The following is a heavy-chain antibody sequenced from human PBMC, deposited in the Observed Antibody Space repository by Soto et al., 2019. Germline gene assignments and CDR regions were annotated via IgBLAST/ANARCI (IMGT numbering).Heavy chain of an antibody. D-gene: IGHD3-3*01. Sequence: PGGSLRLSCVASGFTFEYQAMHWVRQAPGKGLEWVSGISWKGDRVGYADSVKGRFTISRDNAKNSLVLQMNSLRAEDTAFYFCVRDTYYDFWSGPGGPFDLWGPGTMVTVSS. V-gene: IGHV3-9*01. CDR2: ISWKGDRV. J-gene: IGHJ3*01. CDR3: VRDTYYDFWSGPGGPFDL. CDR1: GFTFEYQA.